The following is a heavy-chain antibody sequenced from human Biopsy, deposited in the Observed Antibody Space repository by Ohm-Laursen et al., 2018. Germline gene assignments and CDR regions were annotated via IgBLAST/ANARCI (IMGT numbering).Heavy chain of an antibody. CDR3: ARGRLRAVARFDY. Sequence: SDTLSLTCTVSSASINLYYWGWIRQSPGKGLEWIGYINHSGHTNYNPSLKSRLTISVDTSKNQFSLKLSSVTAADTAVYYCARGRLRAVARFDYWGQGTLVTVSS. CDR2: INHSGHT. D-gene: IGHD6-19*01. CDR1: SASINLYY. V-gene: IGHV4-59*12. J-gene: IGHJ4*02.